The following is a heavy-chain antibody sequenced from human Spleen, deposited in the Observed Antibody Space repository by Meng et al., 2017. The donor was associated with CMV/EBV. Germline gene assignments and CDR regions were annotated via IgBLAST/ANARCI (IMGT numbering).Heavy chain of an antibody. CDR3: ARENRFLEWLFQYYYYGMDV. CDR1: GFSFSSYW. J-gene: IGHJ6*02. Sequence: GGFLRLSCEASGFSFSSYWMHWVRQVPGKGLLWVSRIMSDGSVTGHADSVKGRFTISRDNSKNTLYLQMNSLRAEDTAVYYCARENRFLEWLFQYYYYGMDVWGQGTTVTVSS. D-gene: IGHD3-3*01. V-gene: IGHV3-74*01. CDR2: IMSDGSVT.